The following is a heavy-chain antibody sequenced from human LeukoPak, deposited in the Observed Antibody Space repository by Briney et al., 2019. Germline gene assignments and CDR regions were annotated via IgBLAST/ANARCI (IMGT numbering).Heavy chain of an antibody. CDR1: GGSISSSSYY. V-gene: IGHV4-39*02. Sequence: SETLSLTCTVSGGSISSSSYYWGWIRQPPGKGLEWIGTIYYSGYTYYNPSLESRVTISVGTSKNQFSLKLSSVTAADTAVYYCARDRGSGWLVYWGQGTLVTVSS. J-gene: IGHJ4*02. CDR3: ARDRGSGWLVY. D-gene: IGHD6-19*01. CDR2: IYYSGYT.